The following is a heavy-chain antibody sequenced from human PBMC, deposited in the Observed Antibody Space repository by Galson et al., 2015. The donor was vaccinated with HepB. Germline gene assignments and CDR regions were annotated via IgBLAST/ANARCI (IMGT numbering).Heavy chain of an antibody. V-gene: IGHV1-46*01. CDR3: ARDHRGDIVVVPAASIPHNSWFDY. Sequence: SVKVSCKASGYTFTSYYMHWVRQAPGQGLEWMGIINPSGGSTSYAQKFQGRVTMTRDTSTSTVYMELSSLRSEDTAVYYCARDHRGDIVVVPAASIPHNSWFDYWGQGTLVTVSS. CDR2: INPSGGST. D-gene: IGHD2-2*01. J-gene: IGHJ4*02. CDR1: GYTFTSYY.